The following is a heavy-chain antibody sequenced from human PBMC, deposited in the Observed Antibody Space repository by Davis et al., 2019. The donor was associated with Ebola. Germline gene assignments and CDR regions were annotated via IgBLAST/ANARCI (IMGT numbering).Heavy chain of an antibody. Sequence: GESLKISCTGSGYSFTSYWISWVRQMPGKGLEWMGIIYPGDSDTRYSPSFQGQVTISADKSISTAYLQWSSLKASDTAMYYCARSKALWFGELKFDYWGQGTLVTVSS. CDR2: IYPGDSDT. CDR1: GYSFTSYW. CDR3: ARSKALWFGELKFDY. J-gene: IGHJ4*02. D-gene: IGHD3-10*01. V-gene: IGHV5-51*01.